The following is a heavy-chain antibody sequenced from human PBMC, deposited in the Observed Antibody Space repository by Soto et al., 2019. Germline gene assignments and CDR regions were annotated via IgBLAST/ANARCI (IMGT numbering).Heavy chain of an antibody. D-gene: IGHD3-10*01. Sequence: SETLSLTCTVSGGSVSSGSYYWSWIRQPPGKGLEWIGYIYYSGSTNYNPSLKSRVTISVDTSKNQFSLKLSSVTAADTAVYYCAMAVTQRQYYYGSGSWPNWFDPWGQGTLVTVSS. CDR2: IYYSGST. CDR3: AMAVTQRQYYYGSGSWPNWFDP. CDR1: GGSVSSGSYY. V-gene: IGHV4-61*01. J-gene: IGHJ5*02.